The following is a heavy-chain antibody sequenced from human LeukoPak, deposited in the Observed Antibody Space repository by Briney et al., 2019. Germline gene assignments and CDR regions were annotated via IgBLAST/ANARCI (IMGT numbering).Heavy chain of an antibody. V-gene: IGHV3-30-3*01. CDR1: GFTFSSYA. CDR3: AREVSNTAMVTGYFDY. CDR2: ISYDGSNK. J-gene: IGHJ4*02. Sequence: GGSLRLSCAASGFTFSSYAMHWVRQAPGKGLEWVAVISYDGSNKYYADSVKGRFTISRDNSKNTLYLQMNSLRAEDTAVYYCAREVSNTAMVTGYFDYWGQGTLVTVSS. D-gene: IGHD5-18*01.